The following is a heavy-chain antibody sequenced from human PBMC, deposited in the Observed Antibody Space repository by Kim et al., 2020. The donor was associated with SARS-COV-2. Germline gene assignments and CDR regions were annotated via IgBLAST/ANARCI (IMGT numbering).Heavy chain of an antibody. CDR2: NYYSGST. Sequence: SETLSLTCTVSGGSISSSSYYWGWIRQPPGKGLEWIGSNYYSGSTYYNPSLQIRVTVSTATTKNQFSLKPSSVTAADTAVYYCERWGRLLFNATFDFCG. D-gene: IGHD2-21*01. V-gene: IGHV4-39*01. CDR3: ERWGRLLFNATFDF. CDR1: GGSISSSSYY. J-gene: IGHJ4*01.